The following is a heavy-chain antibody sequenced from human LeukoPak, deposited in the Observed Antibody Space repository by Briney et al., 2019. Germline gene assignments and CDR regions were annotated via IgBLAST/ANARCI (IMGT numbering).Heavy chain of an antibody. CDR3: ARNIGSD. V-gene: IGHV3-74*01. J-gene: IGHJ4*02. Sequence: PGGSLRPSCAASGFTFDSSWMYWVRQAPGKGLVWVSRIDSDGTLTSYADSVKGRFTISRDNAKNTVYLQMNSLRAEDTAIYYCARNIGSDWGQGTLVTVSS. D-gene: IGHD2/OR15-2a*01. CDR1: GFTFDSSW. CDR2: IDSDGTLT.